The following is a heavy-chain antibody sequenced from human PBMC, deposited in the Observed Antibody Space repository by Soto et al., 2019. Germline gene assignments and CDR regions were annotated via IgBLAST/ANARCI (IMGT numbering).Heavy chain of an antibody. V-gene: IGHV4-30-4*01. CDR2: ISYSGTT. Sequence: PSETPYITNTPSGYAISSLYNYWSWLRQPPGEGLEWIGFISYSGTTSYSPSLKSRLAISLDTSKNQFSLSLTSVTAADTAVYYCARGRGYSYGLDPWGQGTLVTVS. D-gene: IGHD5-12*01. CDR3: ARGRGYSYGLDP. J-gene: IGHJ5*02. CDR1: GYAISSLYNY.